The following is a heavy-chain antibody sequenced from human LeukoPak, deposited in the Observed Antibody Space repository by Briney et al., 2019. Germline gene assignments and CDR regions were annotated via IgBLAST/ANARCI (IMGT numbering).Heavy chain of an antibody. D-gene: IGHD3-9*01. CDR1: GYTFTGYY. V-gene: IGHV1-2*02. J-gene: IGHJ3*02. CDR2: INPNSGGT. CDR3: ARAFRYYDILTGYSGRGRDAFDI. Sequence: GASVKVSCKASGYTFTGYYMHWVRQAPGQGLEWMGWINPNSGGTNYAQKFQGRVTMTRDTSISTAYMELSRLRSDDTAVYYCARAFRYYDILTGYSGRGRDAFDIWGQGTMVTVSS.